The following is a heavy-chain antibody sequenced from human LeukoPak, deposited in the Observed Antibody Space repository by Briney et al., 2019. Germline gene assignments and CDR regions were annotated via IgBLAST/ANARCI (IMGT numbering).Heavy chain of an antibody. V-gene: IGHV1-8*02. D-gene: IGHD6-6*01. J-gene: IGHJ4*02. CDR2: MNPNSGNT. CDR3: ARAGGLSSSPVRY. Sequence: GASVKVSCKASGYTFTSYDINWVRQATGQGLEWMGWMNPNSGNTGYAQKFQGRVTMTRDTSISTAYMELSRLRSDDTAVYYCARAGGLSSSPVRYWGQGTLVTVSS. CDR1: GYTFTSYD.